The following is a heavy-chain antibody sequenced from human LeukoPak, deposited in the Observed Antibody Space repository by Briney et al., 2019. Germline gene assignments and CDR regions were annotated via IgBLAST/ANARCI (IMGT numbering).Heavy chain of an antibody. CDR3: AKDMRRGATHANDAFDI. V-gene: IGHV3-9*03. J-gene: IGHJ3*02. Sequence: SGGSLRLSCAASGFTFDDYAMHWVRQAPGKGLEWVSGISWNSGSIVYADSVKGRFTISRDNAKNCLYLQMNSLRAEDMALYYCAKDMRRGATHANDAFDIWGQGTMVTVSS. CDR2: ISWNSGSI. D-gene: IGHD1-26*01. CDR1: GFTFDDYA.